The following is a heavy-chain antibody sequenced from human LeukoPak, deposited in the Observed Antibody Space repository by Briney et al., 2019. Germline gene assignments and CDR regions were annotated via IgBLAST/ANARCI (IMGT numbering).Heavy chain of an antibody. CDR1: GGSIDNYY. J-gene: IGHJ3*02. V-gene: IGHV4-59*12. D-gene: IGHD5-12*01. Sequence: SETLSLTCTVSGGSIDNYYWSWIRQPPGKGLEWIGYIYYSGSTNYNPSLKSRVTISVDTSKNQFSLKLSSVTAADTAVYYCARDKGYHDAFDIWGQGTMVTVSS. CDR3: ARDKGYHDAFDI. CDR2: IYYSGST.